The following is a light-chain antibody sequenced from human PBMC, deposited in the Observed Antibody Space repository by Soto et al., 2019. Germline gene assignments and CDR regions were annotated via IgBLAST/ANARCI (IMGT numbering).Light chain of an antibody. CDR3: QQRHMWPIT. V-gene: IGKV3-11*01. CDR2: DAY. Sequence: EIVLAQSPGTLSLSPGERATLSCRASQSLSFNLAWYQQKPGQAPRLLIYDAYNRATGIPPRFSGSGSGTDFTLTISSLEPEDSAVYYCQQRHMWPITFGQGTRLEI. J-gene: IGKJ5*01. CDR1: QSLSFN.